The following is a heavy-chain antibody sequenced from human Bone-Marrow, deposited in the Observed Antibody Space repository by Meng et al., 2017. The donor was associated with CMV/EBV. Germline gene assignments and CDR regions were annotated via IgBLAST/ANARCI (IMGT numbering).Heavy chain of an antibody. V-gene: IGHV1-69*06. J-gene: IGHJ5*02. CDR1: GFTFSSYA. D-gene: IGHD3-3*01. Sequence: KISCAASGFTFSSYAMSWVRQAPGQGLEWMGGIIPIFGTANYAQKFQGRVTITADKSTSTAYMELSSLRSEDTAVYYWAGYYDFGSGYLNWFDPWGQGTLVTVSS. CDR2: IIPIFGTA. CDR3: AGYYDFGSGYLNWFDP.